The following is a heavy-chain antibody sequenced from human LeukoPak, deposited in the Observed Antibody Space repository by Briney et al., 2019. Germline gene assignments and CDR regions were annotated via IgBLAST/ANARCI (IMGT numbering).Heavy chain of an antibody. D-gene: IGHD3-16*02. J-gene: IGHJ4*02. CDR2: INPNSGGT. Sequence: ASVKVSCKASGYTFTGYYMHWVRQAAGQGHEWMGWINPNSGGTNYAQKFQGRVTMTRDTSISTAYMELSRLRSDDTAVYYCARIKWNYVWGSYRYGLDYWGQGTLVTVSS. V-gene: IGHV1-2*02. CDR3: ARIKWNYVWGSYRYGLDY. CDR1: GYTFTGYY.